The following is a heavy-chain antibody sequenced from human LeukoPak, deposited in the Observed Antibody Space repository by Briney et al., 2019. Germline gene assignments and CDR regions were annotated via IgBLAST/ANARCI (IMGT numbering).Heavy chain of an antibody. CDR3: ARAGYSSGWYSSSPFDP. V-gene: IGHV4-34*01. CDR1: GGSFSGYY. J-gene: IGHJ5*02. Sequence: PSETLSLTCAVYGGSFSGYYWSWIRQPPGKGLEWIGEINYSGSTNYNPSLKSRVTISVDTSKNQFSLKLSSVTAADTAVYYCARAGYSSGWYSSSPFDPWGQGTLVTVSS. D-gene: IGHD6-19*01. CDR2: INYSGST.